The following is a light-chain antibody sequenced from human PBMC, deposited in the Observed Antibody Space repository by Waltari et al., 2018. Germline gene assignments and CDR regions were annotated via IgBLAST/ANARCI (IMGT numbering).Light chain of an antibody. CDR2: DVT. V-gene: IGLV2-14*03. J-gene: IGLJ1*01. CDR1: SSDVGRYEY. Sequence: QSALTQPASVSGSPGQSITISCTGTSSDVGRYEYVSWYQQHPGKAPKLLIHDVTDRPSGVPDRVSGSKSANTAALTISGLQAEDEADYYCTSYTSRLTTPYVFGTGTQVTV. CDR3: TSYTSRLTTPYV.